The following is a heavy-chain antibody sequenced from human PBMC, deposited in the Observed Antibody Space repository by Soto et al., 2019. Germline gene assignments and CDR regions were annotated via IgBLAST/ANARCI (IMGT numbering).Heavy chain of an antibody. CDR2: IYHSGST. V-gene: IGHV4-30-2*01. J-gene: IGHJ4*02. CDR1: EGCFSGCA. D-gene: IGHD3-22*01. Sequence: FLTISLTRPVGEGCFSGCAWCWIQKKTGKGLEWIGYIYHSGSTYYNPSLKSRVTISVDTSKNQFSLKLSSVTAADTAVYYCARVRREYDNSGPVDYWGQGTLVTVSS. CDR3: ARVRREYDNSGPVDY.